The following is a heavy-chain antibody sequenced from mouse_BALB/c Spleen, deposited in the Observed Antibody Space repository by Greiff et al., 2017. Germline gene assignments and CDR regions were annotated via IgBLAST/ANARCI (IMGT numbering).Heavy chain of an antibody. J-gene: IGHJ2*01. CDR1: GFTFSSFG. CDR3: ARSWDFDY. D-gene: IGHD4-1*01. Sequence: EVKLVESGGGLVQPGGSRKLSCAASGFTFSSFGMHWVRQAPEKGLEWVAYISSGSSTIYYADTVKGRFTISRDNPKNTLFLQMTSLRSEDTAMYYYARSWDFDYWGQGTTLTVSS. V-gene: IGHV5-17*02. CDR2: ISSGSSTI.